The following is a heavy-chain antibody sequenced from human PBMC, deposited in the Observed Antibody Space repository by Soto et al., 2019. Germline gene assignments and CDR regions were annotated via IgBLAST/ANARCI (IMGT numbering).Heavy chain of an antibody. D-gene: IGHD6-19*01. Sequence: QVQLVQSGAEVKKPGSSVKVSCKASGGTFRSYAISWVRQAHGQGLECMGGIIPIFGTANYAQKFQARVTITADESTSTAYMARSSLRSEATAVYYCARGYSSGGWYCDYWGQGTIVTVSS. CDR3: ARGYSSGGWYCDY. V-gene: IGHV1-69*01. J-gene: IGHJ4*02. CDR2: IIPIFGTA. CDR1: GGTFRSYA.